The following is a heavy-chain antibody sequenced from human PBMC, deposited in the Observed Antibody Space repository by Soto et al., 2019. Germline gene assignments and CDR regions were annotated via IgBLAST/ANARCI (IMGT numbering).Heavy chain of an antibody. CDR2: IYYVGSP. D-gene: IGHD1-1*01. J-gene: IGHJ2*01. Sequence: LQLQESGPGLVKPSETLSLTCTVSNGSISSRYYWGWLRQTPGKGLERIATIYYVGSPYYSPSLESRVTISVDPSNNQFSLRLNSGTAADTAVYYWARTALATHWYFDLWGRGTLVT. V-gene: IGHV4-39*01. CDR1: NGSISSRYY. CDR3: ARTALATHWYFDL.